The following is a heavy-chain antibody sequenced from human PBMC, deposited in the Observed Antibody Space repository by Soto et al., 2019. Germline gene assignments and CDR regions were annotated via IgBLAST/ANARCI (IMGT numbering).Heavy chain of an antibody. V-gene: IGHV3-30-3*01. CDR1: GFTFSSYA. J-gene: IGHJ2*01. CDR3: ARPLWRDDYNWGYFDL. CDR2: ISYDGSNK. D-gene: IGHD4-4*01. Sequence: QVQLVESGGGVVQPGRSLRLSCAASGFTFSSYAMHWVRQAPGKGLEWVAVISYDGSNKYYADSVKGRFTISRDNSKKXLYLQMNSLRLEDTAVYYCARPLWRDDYNWGYFDLWGRGTLVTVSS.